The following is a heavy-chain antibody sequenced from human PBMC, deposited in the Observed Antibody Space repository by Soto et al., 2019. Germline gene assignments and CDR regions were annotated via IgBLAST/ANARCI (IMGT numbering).Heavy chain of an antibody. J-gene: IGHJ4*02. Sequence: SETLSLTCSVLGGSINSFYWSWIRQPPGKGLEWIGYIYYSGSTYYNPSLKSRVTISVDTSKNQFSLKLSSVTAADTAVYYCARDADFWSGYLVFDYWGQGTLVTVSS. CDR3: ARDADFWSGYLVFDY. V-gene: IGHV4-59*06. CDR1: GGSINSFY. CDR2: IYYSGST. D-gene: IGHD3-3*01.